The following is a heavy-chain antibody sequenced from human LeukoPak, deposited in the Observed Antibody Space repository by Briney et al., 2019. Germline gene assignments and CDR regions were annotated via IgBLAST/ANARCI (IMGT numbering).Heavy chain of an antibody. D-gene: IGHD6-19*01. Sequence: SGTLSLTCIVSGGSISDSYWSFIRQPPGKGLEWIGYIYYSGSTNYNPSLKSRVTISVDTSKNQFSLKLSSVTAADTAVYYCARDESGSGWAGFDYWGQGTLVTVSS. CDR2: IYYSGST. CDR3: ARDESGSGWAGFDY. CDR1: GGSISDSY. V-gene: IGHV4-59*01. J-gene: IGHJ4*02.